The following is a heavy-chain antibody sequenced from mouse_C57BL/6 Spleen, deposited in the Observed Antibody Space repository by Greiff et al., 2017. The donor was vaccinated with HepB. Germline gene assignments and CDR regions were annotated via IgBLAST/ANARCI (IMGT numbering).Heavy chain of an antibody. CDR2: IDPSDSYT. CDR1: GYTFTSYW. Sequence: QVQLQQPGAELVKPGASVKLSCKASGYTFTSYWMQWVKQRPGQGLEWIGEIDPSDSYTNYNQKFKGKATLTVDTSSSTAYMQLSSLTSEDSAVYYCARSLYYSNYYYYAMDYWGQGTSVTVSS. J-gene: IGHJ4*01. CDR3: ARSLYYSNYYYYAMDY. V-gene: IGHV1-50*01. D-gene: IGHD2-5*01.